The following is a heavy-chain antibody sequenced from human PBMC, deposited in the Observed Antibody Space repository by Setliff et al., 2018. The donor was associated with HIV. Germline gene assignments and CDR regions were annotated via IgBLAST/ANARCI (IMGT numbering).Heavy chain of an antibody. CDR3: ARISVASRYNSDMDV. J-gene: IGHJ6*03. V-gene: IGHV3-15*07. CDR1: GFPFTNAW. CDR2: IKSKTAGGTT. Sequence: GSLRLSCAASGFPFTNAWMNWVRQAPGKGLEWVGRIKSKTAGGTTDYAAPVKGRFTISRDTSKSTLFLQINSLRPEDTAVYYCARISVASRYNSDMDVWGKGTTVTVSS. D-gene: IGHD5-12*01.